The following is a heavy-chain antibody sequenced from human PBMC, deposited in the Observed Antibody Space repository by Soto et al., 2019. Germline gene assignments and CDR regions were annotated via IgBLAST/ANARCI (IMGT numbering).Heavy chain of an antibody. D-gene: IGHD4-17*01. CDR3: ARDYGDYSFFFDY. Sequence: SETLSLTCTVSGGSITTYQWSWIRQPPGKGLEWIGGYSGFTDYNPSLESRATISVNHSKNQFSLTLRSVTAADTAVYYCARDYGDYSFFFDYWGQGALVTVSS. CDR1: GGSITTYQ. J-gene: IGHJ4*02. CDR2: YSGFT. V-gene: IGHV4-59*01.